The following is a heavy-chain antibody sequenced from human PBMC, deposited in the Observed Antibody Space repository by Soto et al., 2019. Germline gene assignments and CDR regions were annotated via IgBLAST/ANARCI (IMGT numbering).Heavy chain of an antibody. D-gene: IGHD2-21*02. Sequence: PGGSLRLSCVASGFTSSNSAMSWVRHVPGKGLEWAAGIRSSGGHTNYADSVKGRFTIPRDNSKDTLYLQMNSLRAEDTALYYCAKVQEFCGFNCYIVDSWGQGVLVTVSS. CDR1: GFTSSNSA. V-gene: IGHV3-23*01. CDR3: AKVQEFCGFNCYIVDS. J-gene: IGHJ4*02. CDR2: IRSSGGHT.